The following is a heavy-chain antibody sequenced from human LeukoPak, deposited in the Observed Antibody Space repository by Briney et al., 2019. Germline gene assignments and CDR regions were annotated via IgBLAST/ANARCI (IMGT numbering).Heavy chain of an antibody. Sequence: GGSLRLSCAASGFTFTGYTMSWVRRVSGKGLEWVSSIYPSGGSTFYADSVKGRFTISRDNSKTTLYLQMNSLRAEDTAVYYCARSRSDFWGQGTLVTVSS. V-gene: IGHV3-23*01. J-gene: IGHJ4*02. D-gene: IGHD1-14*01. CDR1: GFTFTGYT. CDR3: ARSRSDF. CDR2: IYPSGGST.